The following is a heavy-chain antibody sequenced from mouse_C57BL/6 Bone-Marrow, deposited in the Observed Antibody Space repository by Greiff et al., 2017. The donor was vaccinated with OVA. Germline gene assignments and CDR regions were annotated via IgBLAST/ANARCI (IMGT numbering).Heavy chain of an antibody. J-gene: IGHJ4*01. CDR3: AYYGSSYGAMDY. Sequence: VQLQQSGAELVRPGASVKLSCTASGFNIKDDYMHWVKQRPEQGLEWIGWIDPENGDTEYASKFQGKATITVDTSSNTAYLQLSSLTSEDTAVYYCAYYGSSYGAMDYWGQGTSVTVSS. CDR2: IDPENGDT. D-gene: IGHD1-1*01. CDR1: GFNIKDDY. V-gene: IGHV14-4*01.